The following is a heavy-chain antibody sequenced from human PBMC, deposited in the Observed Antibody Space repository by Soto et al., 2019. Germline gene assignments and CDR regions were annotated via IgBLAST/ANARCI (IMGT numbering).Heavy chain of an antibody. CDR1: GFTFSSYS. D-gene: IGHD3-10*01. CDR3: ARDPNYYSAPYYFDY. CDR2: ISSSSSYI. J-gene: IGHJ4*02. V-gene: IGHV3-21*01. Sequence: EVQLVESGGGLVKPGGSLRLSCAASGFTFSSYSMNWVRQPPGKGLEWVSSISSSSSYIYYADSVKGRFTISRDNAKNSLYLQMNSLRAEDTAVYYCARDPNYYSAPYYFDYWGQGTLVTVSS.